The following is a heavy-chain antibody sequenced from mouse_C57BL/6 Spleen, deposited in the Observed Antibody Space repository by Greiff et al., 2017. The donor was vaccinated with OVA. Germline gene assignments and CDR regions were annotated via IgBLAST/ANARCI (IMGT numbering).Heavy chain of an antibody. Sequence: QVQLQQPGAELVRPGSSVKLSCKASGYTFTSYWMDWVKQRPGQGLEWIGNIYPSDSETHYNQKFKDKATLTVDKSSSTAYMQLSSLTSEDSAVYYCARSYYYGSSLYYYAMDYWGKGTSVTVSS. V-gene: IGHV1-61*01. J-gene: IGHJ4*01. CDR2: IYPSDSET. D-gene: IGHD1-1*01. CDR3: ARSYYYGSSLYYYAMDY. CDR1: GYTFTSYW.